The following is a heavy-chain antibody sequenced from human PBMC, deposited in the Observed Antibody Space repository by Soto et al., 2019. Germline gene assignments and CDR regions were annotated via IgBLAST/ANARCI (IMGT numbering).Heavy chain of an antibody. CDR2: IILFFGTA. CDR1: GGTFSSYA. J-gene: IGHJ1*01. V-gene: IGHV1-69*13. Sequence: SVKVSCKASGGTFSSYAISWVRQAPGQRLECLVVIILFFGTANYAQKFQGRVTITADESTSTAYMELSSLRSEDTAVYYCAQILAPGIAAAGSPSFRFQHWGQGTLVTVSS. D-gene: IGHD6-13*01. CDR3: AQILAPGIAAAGSPSFRFQH.